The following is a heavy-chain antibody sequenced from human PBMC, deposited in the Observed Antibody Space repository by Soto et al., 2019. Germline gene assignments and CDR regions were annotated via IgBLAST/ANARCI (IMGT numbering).Heavy chain of an antibody. CDR2: INHSGST. V-gene: IGHV4-34*01. Sequence: QVQLQQWGAGLLKPSETLSLTCAVYGGSFSGYYWSWIRQPPGKGLEWIGEINHSGSTNYNPSLKRRVTISVDTSKNQFSLKLSSVTAADTAVYYCATDSGYSYGGVIWGQGTMVTVSS. J-gene: IGHJ3*02. CDR1: GGSFSGYY. D-gene: IGHD5-18*01. CDR3: ATDSGYSYGGVI.